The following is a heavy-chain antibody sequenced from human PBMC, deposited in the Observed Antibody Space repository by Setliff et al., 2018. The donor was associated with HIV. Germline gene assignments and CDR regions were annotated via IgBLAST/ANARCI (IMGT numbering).Heavy chain of an antibody. CDR1: GGSIRSGDYY. Sequence: SETLSLTCTVSGGSIRSGDYYWSWIRQPPGKGLEWIGYIYYSGSTHYSLSLKSRVTISGDTSKNQFSLKLSSVTAADTAVYYCARENIFFDSRIAYNWFDPWGQGTLVTVSS. J-gene: IGHJ5*02. CDR3: ARENIFFDSRIAYNWFDP. D-gene: IGHD3-9*01. V-gene: IGHV4-30-4*08. CDR2: IYYSGST.